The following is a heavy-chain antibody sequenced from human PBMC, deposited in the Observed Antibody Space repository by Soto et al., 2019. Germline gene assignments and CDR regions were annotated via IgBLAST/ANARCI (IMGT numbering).Heavy chain of an antibody. CDR3: AGARRWYSNSAFDI. Sequence: ASVKVSCKASGYTFTSYAMHLVRQAPGQRLEWMGWINAGNGNTKYSQKFQGRVTITRDTSASTAYMELSSLRSEDTAVYYCAGARRWYSNSAFDIWAKGQWSPSPQ. CDR1: GYTFTSYA. D-gene: IGHD2-15*01. V-gene: IGHV1-3*01. J-gene: IGHJ3*02. CDR2: INAGNGNT.